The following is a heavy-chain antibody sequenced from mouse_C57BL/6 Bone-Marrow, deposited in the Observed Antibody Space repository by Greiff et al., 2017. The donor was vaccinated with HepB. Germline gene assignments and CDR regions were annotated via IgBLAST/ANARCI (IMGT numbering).Heavy chain of an antibody. CDR3: TRERSSGYSWFAY. Sequence: EVKVEESGEGLVKPGGSLKLSCAASGFTFSSYAMSWVRQTPEKRLEWVAYISSGGDYIYYADTVKGRFTISRDNARNTLYLQMSSLKSEDTAMYYCTRERSSGYSWFAYWGQGTLVTVSA. D-gene: IGHD3-2*02. V-gene: IGHV5-9-1*02. CDR1: GFTFSSYA. CDR2: ISSGGDYI. J-gene: IGHJ3*01.